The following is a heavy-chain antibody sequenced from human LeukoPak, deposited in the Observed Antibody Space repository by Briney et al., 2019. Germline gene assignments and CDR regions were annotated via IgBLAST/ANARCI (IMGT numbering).Heavy chain of an antibody. CDR1: GFTFSSYS. J-gene: IGHJ4*02. D-gene: IGHD3-22*01. CDR3: ARGRHYYDSSGYPC. Sequence: PGGSLRLSCAASGFTFSSYSMNWVRQAPGKGLEWVSYISSSSSTIYYADSVKGRFTISRDNAKNSLYLQMNSLRAEDTAVYYCARGRHYYDSSGYPCWGQGTLVTVSS. V-gene: IGHV3-48*01. CDR2: ISSSSSTI.